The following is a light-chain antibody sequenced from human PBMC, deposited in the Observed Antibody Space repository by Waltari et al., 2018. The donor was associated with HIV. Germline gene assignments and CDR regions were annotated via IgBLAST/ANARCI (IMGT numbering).Light chain of an antibody. CDR1: NIDVGNYNL. CDR2: GVS. Sequence: QSPLTQPAHVSGHPGQSVTITCTGTNIDVGNYNLVPWYQQPPGKAPKLLIYGVSKRPSGFSSRFSGSKSGYWASLTISGLLTEDESYYYCLTYVSDSGTWKFGGGTYLTV. J-gene: IGLJ3*02. V-gene: IGLV2-23*02. CDR3: LTYVSDSGTWK.